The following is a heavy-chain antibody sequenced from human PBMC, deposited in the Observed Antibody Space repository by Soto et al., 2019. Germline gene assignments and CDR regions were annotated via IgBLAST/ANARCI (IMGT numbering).Heavy chain of an antibody. Sequence: QLQLQESGPGLVKPSETLSLTCTVSGGSISSSSYYWGWIRQPPGKGLEWIGSIYYSGSTYYNPSLKSRVTISVDTSKNQFSLKLSSVTAADTAVYYCARLYSSGWDYYYYGMDVWGQGTTVTVSS. CDR1: GGSISSSSYY. D-gene: IGHD6-19*01. CDR2: IYYSGST. CDR3: ARLYSSGWDYYYYGMDV. V-gene: IGHV4-39*01. J-gene: IGHJ6*02.